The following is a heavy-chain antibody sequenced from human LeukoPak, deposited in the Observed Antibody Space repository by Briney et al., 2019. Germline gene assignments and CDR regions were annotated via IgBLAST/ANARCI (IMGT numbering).Heavy chain of an antibody. CDR1: GGSISSYY. V-gene: IGHV4-59*01. CDR3: AREGSAFDI. J-gene: IGHJ3*02. CDR2: IYYSGST. Sequence: SETLSLTCTVSGGSISSYYWSWIRQPPGKGLEWIGYIYYSGSTNYNPSLKSRVTISVDTSKNQFSLKLSSVIAADTAVYYCAREGSAFDIWGQGTMVTVSS.